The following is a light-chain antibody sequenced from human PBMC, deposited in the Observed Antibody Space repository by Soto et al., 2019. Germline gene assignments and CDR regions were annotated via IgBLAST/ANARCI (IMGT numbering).Light chain of an antibody. J-gene: IGLJ1*01. CDR2: SYN. CDR3: AVWDETLIEV. CDR1: NSNIGSNF. Sequence: QSVLTQPPSASGTPGQRVTISCSGTNSNIGSNFVYWYQHLPGTTPKLLVFSYNQRPSGVPDRFSGSKSGSSASLAISGLRSEDEADYFCAVWDETLIEVFGTGTKLTVL. V-gene: IGLV1-47*02.